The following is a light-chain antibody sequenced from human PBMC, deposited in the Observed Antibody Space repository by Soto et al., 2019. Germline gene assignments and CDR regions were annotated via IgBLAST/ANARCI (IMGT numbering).Light chain of an antibody. CDR2: EGS. J-gene: IGLJ2*01. CDR3: CSYAGSSPGV. V-gene: IGLV2-23*01. CDR1: SSDVGSYNL. Sequence: QSALTQPASVSGSPGQSITISCTGTSSDVGSYNLVSWYQQHPGKAPKLMIYEGSKRPSGVSNRFSGSKSGNTASLTISGPQAEDEADYYCCSYAGSSPGVFGGGTKLTVL.